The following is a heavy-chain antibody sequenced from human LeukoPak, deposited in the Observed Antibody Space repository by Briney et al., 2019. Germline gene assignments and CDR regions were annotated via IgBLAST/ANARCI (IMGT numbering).Heavy chain of an antibody. D-gene: IGHD6-13*01. Sequence: PGGSLRLSCVASGFTFSSYGMSWVRQAPGKGLEWVSVIYSGGSTYYADSVKGRFTISRDNSKNTLYLQMNSLRAEDTAVYYCARRRAAAGLDYWGQGTLVTVSS. CDR3: ARRRAAAGLDY. J-gene: IGHJ4*02. V-gene: IGHV3-53*01. CDR1: GFTFSSYG. CDR2: IYSGGST.